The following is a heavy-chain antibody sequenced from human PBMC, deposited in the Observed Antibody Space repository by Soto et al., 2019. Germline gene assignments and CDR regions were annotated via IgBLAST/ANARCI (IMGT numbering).Heavy chain of an antibody. CDR3: AKSIVGHTSSWPH. V-gene: IGHV3-23*01. CDR1: GVTFSSFT. J-gene: IGHJ1*01. D-gene: IGHD6-13*01. Sequence: EVQLLESGGGLVQPGGSVRLSCAASGVTFSSFTMSWVRQAPGKGLEWVSGITNSGDRTSYADSVKGRFTISRDNSKNTLFLQMNRLRIEDTAVYYCAKSIVGHTSSWPHWGQGTLVPVSS. CDR2: ITNSGDRT.